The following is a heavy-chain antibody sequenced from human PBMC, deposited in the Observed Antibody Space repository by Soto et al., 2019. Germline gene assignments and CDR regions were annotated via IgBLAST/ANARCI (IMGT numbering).Heavy chain of an antibody. CDR3: AREIKYSRYPRVIEF. D-gene: IGHD1-20*01. CDR2: ISSNDGTT. Sequence: QVQLAESGGGLVKPGGSLRLSCAASGFTFDNYYMSWIRQAPGKGLEWISYISSNDGTTYYADSLKGRFTISRDNAKNSLYLQMNSLRAEDTAVYYCAREIKYSRYPRVIEFWGQGTLVTVSS. V-gene: IGHV3-11*01. J-gene: IGHJ4*02. CDR1: GFTFDNYY.